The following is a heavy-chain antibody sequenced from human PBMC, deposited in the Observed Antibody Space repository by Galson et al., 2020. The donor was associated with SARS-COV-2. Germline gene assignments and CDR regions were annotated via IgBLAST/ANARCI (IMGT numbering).Heavy chain of an antibody. CDR1: GFTFDDYT. Sequence: GESLKIYCAASGFTFDDYTMHWVRQAPGKGLEWVSLISWDGGSTYYADSVKGRFTISRDNSKNSLYLQMNSLRTEDTALYYCAKAGRWFGELLHFDYWGQGTLVTVSS. J-gene: IGHJ4*02. CDR3: AKAGRWFGELLHFDY. V-gene: IGHV3-43*01. D-gene: IGHD3-10*01. CDR2: ISWDGGST.